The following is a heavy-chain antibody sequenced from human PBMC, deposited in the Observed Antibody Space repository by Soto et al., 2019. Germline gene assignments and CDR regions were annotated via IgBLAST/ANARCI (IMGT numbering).Heavy chain of an antibody. V-gene: IGHV3-23*01. CDR1: GFTFSSYA. D-gene: IGHD3-22*01. Sequence: GSLRLSCAVSGFTFSSYAMSWVRQAPGKVLEWVSTISVSGGNTYYADSVKGRFTISRDNSKNTLYLQMNSLRAEDTAVYYCATDISGYYPSWFDPWGQGXLVTVYS. CDR3: ATDISGYYPSWFDP. CDR2: ISVSGGNT. J-gene: IGHJ5*02.